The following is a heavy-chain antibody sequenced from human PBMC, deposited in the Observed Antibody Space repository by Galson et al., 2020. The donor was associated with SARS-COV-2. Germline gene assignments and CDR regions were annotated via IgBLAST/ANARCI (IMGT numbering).Heavy chain of an antibody. V-gene: IGHV4-59*13. CDR2: IYYSGST. J-gene: IGHJ4*02. Sequence: SETLSLTCTVSGGSISSYYWSWIRQPPGKGLEWIGYIYYSGSTNYNPSLKSRVTISVDTSKNQFSLKLSSVTAADTAVYYCARSSESVNYDFWSGYVVWGQGTLVTVSS. CDR3: ARSSESVNYDFWSGYVV. D-gene: IGHD3-3*01. CDR1: GGSISSYY.